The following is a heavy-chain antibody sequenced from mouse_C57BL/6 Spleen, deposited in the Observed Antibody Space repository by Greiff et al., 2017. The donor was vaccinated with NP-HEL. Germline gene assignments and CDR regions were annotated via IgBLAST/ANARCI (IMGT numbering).Heavy chain of an antibody. CDR2: IHPNSGST. Sequence: QVQLQQPGAELVKPGASVKLSCKASGYTFTSYWMHWVKQRPGQGLEWIGMIHPNSGSTNYNEKFKSKATLTVDKSSSTAYMQLSSLTSEDSAVYYCATYYDYEDWYFDVWGTGTTVTVSS. CDR3: ATYYDYEDWYFDV. CDR1: GYTFTSYW. V-gene: IGHV1-64*01. J-gene: IGHJ1*03. D-gene: IGHD2-4*01.